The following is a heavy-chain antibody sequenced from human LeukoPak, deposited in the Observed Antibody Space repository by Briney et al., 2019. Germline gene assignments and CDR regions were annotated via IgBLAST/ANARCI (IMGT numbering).Heavy chain of an antibody. CDR2: IYSGGST. D-gene: IGHD1-14*01. CDR1: GFTFSNYA. V-gene: IGHV3-66*01. J-gene: IGHJ6*02. CDR3: ARDLDRGMDV. Sequence: GGSLRLSCAASGFTFSNYAMSWVRQAPGKGLEWVSVIYSGGSTYYADSVKGRFTISRDNSKNTLYLQMNSLRAEDTAVYYCARDLDRGMDVWGQGTTVTVSS.